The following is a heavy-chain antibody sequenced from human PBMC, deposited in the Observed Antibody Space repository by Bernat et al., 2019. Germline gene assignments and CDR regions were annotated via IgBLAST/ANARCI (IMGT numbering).Heavy chain of an antibody. Sequence: QVQLVESGGGVVQPGRSLRLSCAAPGFTFSSYGMHWVRQAPGKGLEWVAVISYDGSNKYYAESVKGRFTISRDNSKNTLYLQMNSLRAEDTAVYYCAKDRRVTTCLDYWGQGTLVTVSS. V-gene: IGHV3-30*18. D-gene: IGHD4-17*01. CDR1: GFTFSSYG. J-gene: IGHJ4*02. CDR2: ISYDGSNK. CDR3: AKDRRVTTCLDY.